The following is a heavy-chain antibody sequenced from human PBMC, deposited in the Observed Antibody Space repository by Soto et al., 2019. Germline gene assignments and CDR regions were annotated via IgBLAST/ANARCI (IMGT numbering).Heavy chain of an antibody. J-gene: IGHJ6*02. CDR2: IYYSGST. CDR1: GGSISSGGYY. V-gene: IGHV4-31*03. D-gene: IGHD4-4*01. CDR3: ARGTGYYSNLGYYYYYGMDV. Sequence: SETLSLTCTVSGGSISSGGYYWSWIRQHPGKGLEWIGCIYYSGSTYYNPSLKSRVTISEDTSKNQFSLKLSSVTAADTAVYYCARGTGYYSNLGYYYYYGMDVWGQGTTVTVSS.